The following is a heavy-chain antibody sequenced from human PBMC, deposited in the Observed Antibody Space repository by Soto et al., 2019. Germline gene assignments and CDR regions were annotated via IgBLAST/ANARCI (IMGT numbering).Heavy chain of an antibody. J-gene: IGHJ6*02. CDR3: ARVVNMVRGVIILYYYYGMDV. Sequence: SETLSLTCAVYGGSFSGYSWSWIRQPPGKGLDWIGEVNHSGRTSCIPSLKSRVTISADTSKNQFSLKLTSVTAADTAVYYCARVVNMVRGVIILYYYYGMDVWGQGTTVTVSS. CDR2: VNHSGRT. D-gene: IGHD3-10*01. V-gene: IGHV4-34*01. CDR1: GGSFSGYS.